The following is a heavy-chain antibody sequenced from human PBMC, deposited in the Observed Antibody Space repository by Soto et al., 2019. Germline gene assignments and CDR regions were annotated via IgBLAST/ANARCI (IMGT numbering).Heavy chain of an antibody. CDR2: IIPIFNMT. CDR1: GGTFSSFA. D-gene: IGHD2-2*01. Sequence: QVQLVQSGAELKKPGSSVKVSCKASGGTFSSFAISWVRQAPGQGLEWMGGIIPIFNMTNYAQKFQGKVTISADEFTSTAYMERSSLISEDTAVFYCARSSGPRYQLVYNYCYGMDVRGQGTTVTVSS. V-gene: IGHV1-69*12. J-gene: IGHJ6*02. CDR3: ARSSGPRYQLVYNYCYGMDV.